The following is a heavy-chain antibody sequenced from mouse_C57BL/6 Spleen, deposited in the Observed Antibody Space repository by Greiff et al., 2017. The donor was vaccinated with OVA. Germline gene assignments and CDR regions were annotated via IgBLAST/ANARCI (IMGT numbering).Heavy chain of an antibody. D-gene: IGHD2-4*01. J-gene: IGHJ2*01. Sequence: VQLQQPGAELVKPGASVKLSCKASGYTFTSYWMQWVKQRPGQGLEWIGEIDPSDSYTNYNQKFKGKATLTVDTSSSTAYMQLSSLTSEDSAVYYCARKGIYYDYDEDYWGKGTTLTVSS. V-gene: IGHV1-50*01. CDR3: ARKGIYYDYDEDY. CDR2: IDPSDSYT. CDR1: GYTFTSYW.